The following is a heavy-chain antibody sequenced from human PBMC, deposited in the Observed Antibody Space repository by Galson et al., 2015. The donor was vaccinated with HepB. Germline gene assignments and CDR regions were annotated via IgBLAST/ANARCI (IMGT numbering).Heavy chain of an antibody. J-gene: IGHJ2*01. CDR3: ARRRLDYYDSSGRPSWYFDL. CDR1: GYSFTSYW. D-gene: IGHD3-22*01. Sequence: QSGAEVKKPGESLKISCKGSGYSFTSYWIGWVRQMPGKGLEWMGIIYPGDSDTRYSPSFQGQVTISADKSISTAYLQWSSLKASDTAMYYCARRRLDYYDSSGRPSWYFDLWGRGTLVTVSS. CDR2: IYPGDSDT. V-gene: IGHV5-51*03.